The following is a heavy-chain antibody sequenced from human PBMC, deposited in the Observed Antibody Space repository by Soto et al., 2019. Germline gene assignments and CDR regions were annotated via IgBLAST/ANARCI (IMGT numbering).Heavy chain of an antibody. CDR3: ARDENCSGGSCYPGNWFDP. Sequence: ASVKVSCKASGYTFTSYGISWVRQAPGQGLEWMGWISAYNGNTNYAQKLQGRVTMTTDTSTSTAYMELRSLRSDDTAVYYCARDENCSGGSCYPGNWFDPWGQGTLVTVSS. CDR1: GYTFTSYG. D-gene: IGHD2-15*01. V-gene: IGHV1-18*01. CDR2: ISAYNGNT. J-gene: IGHJ5*02.